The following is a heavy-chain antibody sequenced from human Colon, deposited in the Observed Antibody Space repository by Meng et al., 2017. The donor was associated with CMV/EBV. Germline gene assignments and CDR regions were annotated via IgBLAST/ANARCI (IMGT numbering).Heavy chain of an antibody. CDR1: GDSVSSIGAI. V-gene: IGHV6-1*01. Sequence: QVQLQQSGPGLVKPSQTLSLTCAISGDSVSSIGAIWNWIRQSPSRGLEWLGKTYYRSKWHNDYAPTVKSRISINADTSKNQFSLQLNSVTPEDTAVYYCARDRLTAMVKGGWFDPWGQGTMVTVS. CDR3: ARDRLTAMVKGGWFDP. D-gene: IGHD5-18*01. CDR2: TYYRSKWHN. J-gene: IGHJ5*02.